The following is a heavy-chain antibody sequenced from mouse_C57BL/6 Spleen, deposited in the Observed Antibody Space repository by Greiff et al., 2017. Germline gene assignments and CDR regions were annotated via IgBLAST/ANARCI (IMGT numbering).Heavy chain of an antibody. CDR3: ARHNWEDYFDY. D-gene: IGHD4-1*01. CDR2: ISGGGGNT. CDR1: GFTFSSYT. J-gene: IGHJ2*01. Sequence: EVHLVESGGGLVKPGGSLKLSCAASGFTFSSYTMSWVRQTPEKRLEWVATISGGGGNTYYPDSVKGRFTISRDNAKNTLYLQMSSLRDEDTALYYCARHNWEDYFDYWGQGTTLTVSS. V-gene: IGHV5-9*01.